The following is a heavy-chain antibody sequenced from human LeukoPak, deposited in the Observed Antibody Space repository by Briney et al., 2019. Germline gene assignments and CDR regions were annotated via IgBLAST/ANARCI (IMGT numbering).Heavy chain of an antibody. CDR1: GGTFSSYA. V-gene: IGHV1-69*13. Sequence: GASVKVSCKTSGGTFSSYAISWVRQAPGQGLEWMGGIIPIFGTANYAQKFQGRVTITADESTSTAYMELSSLRSEDTAVYYCARGRGRATIFGLDCWGQGTLVTVSS. D-gene: IGHD5-24*01. CDR2: IIPIFGTA. J-gene: IGHJ4*02. CDR3: ARGRGRATIFGLDC.